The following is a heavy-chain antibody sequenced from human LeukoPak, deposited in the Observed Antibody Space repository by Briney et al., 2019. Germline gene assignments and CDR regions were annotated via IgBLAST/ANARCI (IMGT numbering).Heavy chain of an antibody. CDR1: GFSLNTSGVG. V-gene: IGHV2-5*02. CDR2: IFWDDDK. Sequence: SGPTLVNPIQTLTLTCTVSGFSLNTSGVGVGWIRQPPRKALEWLSLIFWDDDKRYSPSLKTRLTITKDSSRNQVRLTLTNMDPVDTATYYCGRVSAASVGSYFYYWGQGTLVTVSS. CDR3: GRVSAASVGSYFYY. J-gene: IGHJ4*02. D-gene: IGHD1-1*01.